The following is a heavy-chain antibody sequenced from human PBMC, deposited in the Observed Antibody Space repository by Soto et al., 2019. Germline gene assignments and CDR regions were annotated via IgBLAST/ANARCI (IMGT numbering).Heavy chain of an antibody. D-gene: IGHD2-15*01. CDR3: AKYCCSGGSCYSDY. V-gene: IGHV3-30*18. Sequence: QVQLVESGGGVVQPGTSLSLSCVATGFSFSSYGMHWVRQAPGRGLEWVAVISYDGTDKYYADSVKGRFTISRDYSKNTLYLQMNCLRAEDTAVYYCAKYCCSGGSCYSDYWGQGTQVTVSS. J-gene: IGHJ4*02. CDR2: ISYDGTDK. CDR1: GFSFSSYG.